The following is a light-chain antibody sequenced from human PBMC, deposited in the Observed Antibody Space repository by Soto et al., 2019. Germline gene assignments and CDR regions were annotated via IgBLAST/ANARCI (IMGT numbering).Light chain of an antibody. CDR2: GAS. V-gene: IGKV3-20*01. CDR1: QSVSSSY. CDR3: QQYGSSPH. Sequence: EIVLTQSPGTLSLSPGERATLSCRASQSVSSSYLAWYQQKPGQAPRLLSYGASSRATGIPDRFSGSGSGTDFTLTISRLEPEDFAEYYCQQYGSSPHFGPGTKVDIK. J-gene: IGKJ3*01.